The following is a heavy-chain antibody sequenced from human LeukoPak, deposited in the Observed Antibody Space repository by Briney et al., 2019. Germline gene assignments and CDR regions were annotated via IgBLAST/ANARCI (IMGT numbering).Heavy chain of an antibody. D-gene: IGHD3-22*01. J-gene: IGHJ4*02. CDR3: AKLNYYDSSGYYTGRGHFDY. V-gene: IGHV3-23*01. Sequence: PGGSLRLSCAASGFTFSSYAMSWVRQAPGKGLEWVSAISGSGGSTYYADSVKGRSTISSDNSKNTLYLQMNSLRAEDTAVYYCAKLNYYDSSGYYTGRGHFDYWGQGTLVTVSS. CDR1: GFTFSSYA. CDR2: ISGSGGST.